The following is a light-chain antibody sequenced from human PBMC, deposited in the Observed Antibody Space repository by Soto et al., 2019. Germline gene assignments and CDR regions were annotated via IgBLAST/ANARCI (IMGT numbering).Light chain of an antibody. V-gene: IGLV3-1*01. J-gene: IGLJ2*01. CDR3: QVWDSSTAV. CDR2: QDT. CDR1: KLGDKY. Sequence: SSELTQAPSVSVSPGQTASITCYGDKLGDKYACWYQQKPGQSPVLVIYQDTKRPSGIPERFSGSNSGNTATLTISGTQAMDEADYYCQVWDSSTAVFGGGTKLTVL.